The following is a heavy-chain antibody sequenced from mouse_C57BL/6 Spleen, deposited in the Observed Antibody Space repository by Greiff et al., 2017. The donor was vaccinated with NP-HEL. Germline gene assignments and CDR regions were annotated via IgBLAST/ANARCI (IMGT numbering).Heavy chain of an antibody. CDR3: ASYYGTYFDY. V-gene: IGHV1-50*01. CDR1: GYTFTSYW. J-gene: IGHJ2*01. Sequence: QVQLQQSGAELVKPGASVKLSCKASGYTFTSYWMQWVKQRPGQGLEWIGEIDPSDSYTNYNQKFKGKATLTVDTSSSTAYMQLSSLTSEDSAVYYCASYYGTYFDYWGQGTTLTVSS. D-gene: IGHD1-1*01. CDR2: IDPSDSYT.